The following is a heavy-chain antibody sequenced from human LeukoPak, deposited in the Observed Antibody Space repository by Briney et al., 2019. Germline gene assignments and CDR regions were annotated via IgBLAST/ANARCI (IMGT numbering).Heavy chain of an antibody. CDR2: INPNSGGT. CDR3: ARRGDGYNLRQNYFDY. CDR1: GYTFTGYY. J-gene: IGHJ4*02. V-gene: IGHV1-2*02. Sequence: GASVKVSCKASGYTFTGYYMHWVRQAPGQGLEWMGWINPNSGGTNYAQKFQGRVTMTRDTSISTAYMELSRLRSDDTAVYYCARRGDGYNLRQNYFDYWGQGTLVTVSS. D-gene: IGHD5-24*01.